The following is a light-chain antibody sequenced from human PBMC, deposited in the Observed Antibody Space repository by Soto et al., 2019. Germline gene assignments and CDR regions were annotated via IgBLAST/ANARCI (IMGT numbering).Light chain of an antibody. Sequence: DIQMTQSPSTLSASVGDRVTITCRASQSISSWLAWYQQKPGKAPKLLIYKASSLESGVPSRFSGSGSGTEFNLTISRLQTDDFATYYCQQYNNYPRTFGQGTKVDIK. J-gene: IGKJ1*01. CDR2: KAS. V-gene: IGKV1-5*03. CDR1: QSISSW. CDR3: QQYNNYPRT.